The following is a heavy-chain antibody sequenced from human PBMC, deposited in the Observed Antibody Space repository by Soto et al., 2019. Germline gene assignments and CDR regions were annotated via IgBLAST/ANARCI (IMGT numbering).Heavy chain of an antibody. V-gene: IGHV4-31*03. CDR2: IYYSGST. J-gene: IGHJ6*02. CDR1: GGSISSGGYY. D-gene: IGHD5-12*01. CDR3: ARGPQEMATIRYYYYGMDV. Sequence: QVQLQESGPGLVKPSQTLSLTCTVSGGSISSGGYYWSWIRQHPGKGLEWIGYIYYSGSTYYNPSLKSRVTISVETSKNQFSLKLSSVTAADTAVYYCARGPQEMATIRYYYYGMDVWGQGTTVTVSS.